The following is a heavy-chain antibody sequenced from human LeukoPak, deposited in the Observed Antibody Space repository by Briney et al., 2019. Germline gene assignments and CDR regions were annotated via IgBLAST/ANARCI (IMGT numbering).Heavy chain of an antibody. CDR2: IYNGGST. CDR1: GGSISTYY. Sequence: SETLSLTCTVSGGSISTYYWSWIRKPPGKGLEWIGHIYNGGSTNYSPSLKSRVTISVDTSKNQFSLKLSSVTAADTAVYYCARLREQGNFDYWGQGTLVTVSS. D-gene: IGHD1-26*01. J-gene: IGHJ4*02. CDR3: ARLREQGNFDY. V-gene: IGHV4-59*01.